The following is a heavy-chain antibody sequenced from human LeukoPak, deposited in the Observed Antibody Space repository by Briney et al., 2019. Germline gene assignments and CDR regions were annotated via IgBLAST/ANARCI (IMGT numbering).Heavy chain of an antibody. CDR1: GYTFTTYG. CDR2: ISSHNCNT. Sequence: GASVKVSCKASGYTFTTYGIAWVRQAPGQGLEWMGWISSHNCNTNYAQSLQGRATITTDTPTKTPYKELRSLRSDETAVYYCARDGYFDLWGRGTLVTVSS. J-gene: IGHJ2*01. CDR3: ARDGYFDL. V-gene: IGHV1-18*01.